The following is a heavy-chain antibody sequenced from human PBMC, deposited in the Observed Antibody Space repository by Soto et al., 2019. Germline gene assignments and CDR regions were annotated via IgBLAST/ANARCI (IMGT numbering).Heavy chain of an antibody. J-gene: IGHJ3*02. CDR1: GYPVTAYY. Sequence: QLHLVQSGAVVKKPGASVTVSCSASGYPVTAYYMHWVRQAPGRGLEWMGGINPAPGAAKYTQTFQGRVTMTRDTSPSTVFMELSGLTSEDPAVFYWARGGGVGVAGSAAFDMWGQGTLVTVSS. CDR3: ARGGGVGVAGSAAFDM. D-gene: IGHD3-3*01. CDR2: INPAPGAA. V-gene: IGHV1-2*02.